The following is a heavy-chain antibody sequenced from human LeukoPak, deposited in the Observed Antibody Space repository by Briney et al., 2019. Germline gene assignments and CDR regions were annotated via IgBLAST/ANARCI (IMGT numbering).Heavy chain of an antibody. J-gene: IGHJ5*02. CDR1: XANY. V-gene: IGHV3-53*01. CDR2: LYXSGTT. D-gene: IGHD2-8*01. Sequence: XANYXXXGRXAPXKGXXXXXILYXSGTTYYADSVKGPFTISRDDSKNTVFLHMNSLRVDDTAIYYCARVVVRDCTDRVCPDWFDAWGLGTRVTVSS. CDR3: ARVVVRDCTDRVCPDWFDA.